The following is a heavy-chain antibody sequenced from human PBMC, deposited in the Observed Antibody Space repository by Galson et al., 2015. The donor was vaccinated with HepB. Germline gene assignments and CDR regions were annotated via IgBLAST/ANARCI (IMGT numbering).Heavy chain of an antibody. CDR3: ARARIMGASQYFDY. CDR1: GFTVSSYS. Sequence: SLRLSCAASGFTVSSYSMSWVRQAPGKGLEWVSVIYSGGSTYYADSVKGRFTISRDNSKNTLYLQMNSLRAEDTAVYYCARARIMGASQYFDYWGQGTLVTVSS. V-gene: IGHV3-66*01. D-gene: IGHD1-26*01. J-gene: IGHJ4*02. CDR2: IYSGGST.